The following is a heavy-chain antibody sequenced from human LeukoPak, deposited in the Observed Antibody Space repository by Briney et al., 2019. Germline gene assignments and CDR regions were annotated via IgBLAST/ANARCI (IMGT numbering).Heavy chain of an antibody. CDR3: ARMAAPRSPFSY. D-gene: IGHD5-24*01. J-gene: IGHJ4*02. Sequence: SETLSLTCTVSGGSISSYYWSWIRQPPGKGLEWIGYIYYSGSTNYNPSLKSRVTISVDTSKNQFSLKLSSVTAADTAVYYCARMAAPRSPFSYWGQGTLVTVPS. CDR1: GGSISSYY. V-gene: IGHV4-59*01. CDR2: IYYSGST.